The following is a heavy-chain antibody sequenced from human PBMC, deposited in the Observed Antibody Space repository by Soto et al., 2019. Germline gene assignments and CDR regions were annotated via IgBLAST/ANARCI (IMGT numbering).Heavy chain of an antibody. J-gene: IGHJ6*03. CDR2: ISGSGGST. D-gene: IGHD1-26*01. V-gene: IGHV3-23*01. Sequence: GGSLRLSCAASGFTFSSYAMSWVRQAPGKGLEWVSAISGSGGSTYYADSVKGRFPISRDNSKNTLYLQMNSLRAEDTAVYYCATSPEQGSYYYYYYMDVWGKGTTVTVSS. CDR3: ATSPEQGSYYYYYYMDV. CDR1: GFTFSSYA.